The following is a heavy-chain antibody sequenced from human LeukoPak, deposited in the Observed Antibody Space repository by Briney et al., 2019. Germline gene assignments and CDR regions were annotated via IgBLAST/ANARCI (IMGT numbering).Heavy chain of an antibody. J-gene: IGHJ4*02. V-gene: IGHV1-2*02. Sequence: ASVKVSCKASGYTFTGYYMHWVRQAHGQGLEWMGGINPNSGGTNYAQKFQGRVTMTRDTSISTAYMELSRLRSDDTAVYYCARDQQWLVLSHFDYWGQGTLVTVSS. D-gene: IGHD6-19*01. CDR2: INPNSGGT. CDR3: ARDQQWLVLSHFDY. CDR1: GYTFTGYY.